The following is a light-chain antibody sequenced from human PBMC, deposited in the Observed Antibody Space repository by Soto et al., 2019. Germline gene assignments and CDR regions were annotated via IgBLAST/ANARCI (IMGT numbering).Light chain of an antibody. Sequence: DIQLTQAPSFLSASAGDRVSITCRASQAISSYLAWYQQKPGRAPKLLIYAASTLQSGVPSRFSGSGSGTEFTLTITSLQPEDFATYYCQQFNNYITFGQGTRLEIK. CDR2: AAS. CDR1: QAISSY. V-gene: IGKV1-9*01. J-gene: IGKJ5*01. CDR3: QQFNNYIT.